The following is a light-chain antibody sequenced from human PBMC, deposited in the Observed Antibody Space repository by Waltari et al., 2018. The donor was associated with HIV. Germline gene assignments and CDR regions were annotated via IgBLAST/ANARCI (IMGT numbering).Light chain of an antibody. CDR3: QTWGTGIRV. V-gene: IGLV4-69*01. Sequence: QVVLPQSPSASASLGASVQLTCTLTSGHSNYAIAWPQLQPGKGPRYLMKLNSDGSHTKGDGIPDRFSGSSSGAERYLTISSLQSEDEADYYCQTWGTGIRVFGGGTKLTVL. CDR2: LNSDGSH. CDR1: SGHSNYA. J-gene: IGLJ3*02.